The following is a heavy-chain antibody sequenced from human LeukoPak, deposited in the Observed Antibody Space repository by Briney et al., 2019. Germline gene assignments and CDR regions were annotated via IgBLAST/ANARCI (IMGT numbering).Heavy chain of an antibody. CDR3: ARIPRRITMVRGVITGFDY. Sequence: SETLSLTCAVYGGSFSGYYWSWIRQPPGKGLEWIGEINYSGSTNYNPSLKSRVTISVDASKNQFSLKLSSVTAADTAVYYCARIPRRITMVRGVITGFDYWGQGTLVTVSS. V-gene: IGHV4-34*01. D-gene: IGHD3-10*01. CDR1: GGSFSGYY. J-gene: IGHJ4*02. CDR2: INYSGST.